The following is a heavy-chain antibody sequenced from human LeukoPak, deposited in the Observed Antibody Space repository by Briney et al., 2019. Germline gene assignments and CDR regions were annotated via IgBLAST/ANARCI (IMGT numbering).Heavy chain of an antibody. J-gene: IGHJ4*02. CDR2: LSDSAVSS. Sequence: GGSLRLSCAVSGFTFSTFAMNWVRQAPGKGLEWVSSLSDSAVSSYYADSVKGRFTISRDNSKNTLHLQMNSLRAEDTAIYYCAKDVGIYSIPWYYYFDSWGQGTLVTVSS. CDR1: GFTFSTFA. CDR3: AKDVGIYSIPWYYYFDS. D-gene: IGHD6-13*01. V-gene: IGHV3-23*01.